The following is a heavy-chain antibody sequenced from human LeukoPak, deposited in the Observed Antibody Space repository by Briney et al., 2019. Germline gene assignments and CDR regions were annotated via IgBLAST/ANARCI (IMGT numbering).Heavy chain of an antibody. CDR3: VWGLSRAVFWSGYYTADY. CDR1: GGSISGGGYY. Sequence: PSETLSLTCIVSGGSISGGGYYWSWIRQPPGKGLECIGYINPSGSTSYNPSLKSRVTISVDTSKNQFSLKLSSVTAADTAVYYCVWGLSRAVFWSGYYTADYWGQGTLVTVSS. D-gene: IGHD3-3*01. CDR2: INPSGST. J-gene: IGHJ4*02. V-gene: IGHV4-30-2*01.